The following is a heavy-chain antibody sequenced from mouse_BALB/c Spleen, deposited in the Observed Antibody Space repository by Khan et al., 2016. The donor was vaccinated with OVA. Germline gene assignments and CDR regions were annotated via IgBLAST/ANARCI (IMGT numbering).Heavy chain of an antibody. CDR1: GFTFSNYG. J-gene: IGHJ3*01. CDR2: ISSGDTT. CDR3: AREYWFAY. Sequence: VQLKESGGGLVKPGGSLKLSCAASGFTFSNYGVSWVRQTPEKRLEWVASISSGDTTYYPDSVKGRFTISRDNARNILYLQMSSLRSEDTAMYYCAREYWFAYWGQGTMVSVSA. V-gene: IGHV5-6-5*01.